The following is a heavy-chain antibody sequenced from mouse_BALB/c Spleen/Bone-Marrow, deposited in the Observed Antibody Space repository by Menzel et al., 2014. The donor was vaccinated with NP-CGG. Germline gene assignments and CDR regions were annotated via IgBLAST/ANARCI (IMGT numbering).Heavy chain of an antibody. Sequence: EVMLVESGGGLVQPGGSRKLSCAASGFTFSSFAMHWVRQAPKKGLEWVAYISSGSSTIYYADTVMGRFTISRDNPKNTLFLQMTSLRSEDTAMYYCARSGSSSGYFDYWGQGTTLTVSS. CDR1: GFTFSSFA. D-gene: IGHD1-1*01. CDR3: ARSGSSSGYFDY. V-gene: IGHV5-17*02. CDR2: ISSGSSTI. J-gene: IGHJ2*01.